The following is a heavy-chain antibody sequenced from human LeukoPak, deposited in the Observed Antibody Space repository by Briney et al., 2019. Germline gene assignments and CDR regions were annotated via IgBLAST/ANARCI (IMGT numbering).Heavy chain of an antibody. CDR1: GYTFTSYG. V-gene: IGHV1-2*02. CDR3: ARETPYDSSGSNPIAFDI. D-gene: IGHD3-22*01. CDR2: INPNSGGT. Sequence: PGASVKVSCKASGYTFTSYGISWVRQAPGQGLEWMGWINPNSGGTNYAQKFQGRVTMTRDTSISTAYMELSRLRSDDTAVYYCARETPYDSSGSNPIAFDIWGQGTMVTVSS. J-gene: IGHJ3*02.